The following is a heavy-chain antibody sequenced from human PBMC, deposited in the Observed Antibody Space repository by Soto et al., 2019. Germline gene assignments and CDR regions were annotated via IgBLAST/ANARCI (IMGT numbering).Heavy chain of an antibody. CDR2: IYYSGST. CDR3: ERSCAPYYDFWSGPSGDWFDP. J-gene: IGHJ5*02. V-gene: IGHV4-59*01. CDR1: GGSISSYY. D-gene: IGHD3-3*01. Sequence: SETLSLTCTVSGGSISSYYWSWIRQPPGKGLEWIGYIYYSGSTNYNHSLKSRVTISVATSKNQFYLKLSSVTAAVTAMYYCERSCAPYYDFWSGPSGDWFDPWGQGTLVTVSS.